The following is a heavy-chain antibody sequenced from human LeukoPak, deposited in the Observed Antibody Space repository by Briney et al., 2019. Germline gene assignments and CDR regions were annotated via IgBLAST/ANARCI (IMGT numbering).Heavy chain of an antibody. D-gene: IGHD3-10*01. J-gene: IGHJ5*02. CDR2: ICHIGCT. V-gene: IGHV4-59*01. Sequence: SETLSLTCTVSGGSISSYYWSWIRQPPGKGLEWIGYICHIGCTNYNPSLKSRVTISVDTSKNQFSLKLSSVTAADTAVYYCARGPPGGQFDPWGQGTLVTVTS. CDR1: GGSISSYY. CDR3: ARGPPGGQFDP.